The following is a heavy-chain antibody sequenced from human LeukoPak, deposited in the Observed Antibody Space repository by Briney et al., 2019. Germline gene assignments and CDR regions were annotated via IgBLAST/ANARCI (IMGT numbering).Heavy chain of an antibody. CDR3: ARVMGADPYYYYYMDV. CDR2: ISSSSSYI. Sequence: SGGSLRLSCAASGFTFSSYSMNWVRQAPGKGLEWVSSISSSSSYIYYADSVKGRFTISRDNAKNSLYLQMNSLRAEDTAVYYCARVMGADPYYYYYMDVWGKGTTVTVSS. D-gene: IGHD1-26*01. V-gene: IGHV3-21*01. CDR1: GFTFSSYS. J-gene: IGHJ6*03.